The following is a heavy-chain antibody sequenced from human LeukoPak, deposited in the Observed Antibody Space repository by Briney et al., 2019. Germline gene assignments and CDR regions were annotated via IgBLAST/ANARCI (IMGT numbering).Heavy chain of an antibody. CDR2: IYYSGST. V-gene: IGHV4-59*01. J-gene: IGHJ4*02. CDR1: GGSISSYY. D-gene: IGHD3-10*01. CDR3: AREEGDGSGSFDY. Sequence: SETLSLTCTVSGGSISSYYWSWIRQPPGKGLEWIGYIYYSGSTNYNPSLKSRVTISVDTPKNQFSLKLSSVTAADTAVYYCAREEGDGSGSFDYWGQGTLVTVSS.